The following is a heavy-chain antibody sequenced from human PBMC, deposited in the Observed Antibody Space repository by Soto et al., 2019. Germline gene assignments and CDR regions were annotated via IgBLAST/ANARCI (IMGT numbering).Heavy chain of an antibody. CDR3: SRGGRSGGSCYSVPYFDL. Sequence: QVQLQQWGAGLLKPSETLSLTCAVYGGSFSGYYWSWIRQPPGKGLEWVGEINHSGSTNYNPSLKSRVTKSVDTSKNQLSLKLSSVTAADTAVYYCSRGGRSGGSCYSVPYFDLWGRGTLVTVSS. CDR2: INHSGST. D-gene: IGHD2-15*01. V-gene: IGHV4-34*01. CDR1: GGSFSGYY. J-gene: IGHJ2*01.